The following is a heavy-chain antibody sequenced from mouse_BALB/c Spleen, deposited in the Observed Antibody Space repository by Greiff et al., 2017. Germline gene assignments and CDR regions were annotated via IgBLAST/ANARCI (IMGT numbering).Heavy chain of an antibody. CDR3: ARDYGNYGVYAMDY. V-gene: IGHV1S81*02. J-gene: IGHJ4*01. Sequence: VQLQQPGAELVKPGASVKLSCKASGYTFTSYWMHWVKQRPGQGLEWIGEINPSNGRTNYNEKLKSKATLTVDKSSSTAYMQLSSLTSEDSAVYYCARDYGNYGVYAMDYWVKEPQSPSPQ. D-gene: IGHD2-1*01. CDR2: INPSNGRT. CDR1: GYTFTSYW.